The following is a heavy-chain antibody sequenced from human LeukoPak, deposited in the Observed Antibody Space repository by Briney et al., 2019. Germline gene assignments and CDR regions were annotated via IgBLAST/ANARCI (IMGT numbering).Heavy chain of an antibody. D-gene: IGHD4-23*01. Sequence: ASVKVSCKASGYTFTSYYMHWVRQAPGQGLEWMGIINPSGGSTSHAQKFQGRVTMTRDMSTSTDYTELSSLRSEDTAVYYCARDNSVEDTAWWFDPWGQGTLVTVSS. CDR1: GYTFTSYY. CDR2: INPSGGST. V-gene: IGHV1-46*01. J-gene: IGHJ5*02. CDR3: ARDNSVEDTAWWFDP.